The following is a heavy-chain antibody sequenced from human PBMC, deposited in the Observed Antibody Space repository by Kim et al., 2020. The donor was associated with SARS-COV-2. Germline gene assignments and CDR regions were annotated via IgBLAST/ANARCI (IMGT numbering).Heavy chain of an antibody. CDR3: ARSSGDY. V-gene: IGHV4-59*01. D-gene: IGHD3-10*01. Sequence: SETLSLTCTVSGGSISSYYWSWIRQPPGKGLEWIGYIYYSGSTNYNPSLKSRVTISVDTSKNQFSLKLSSVTAADTAVYYCARSSGDYWGQGTLVTVSS. CDR2: IYYSGST. CDR1: GGSISSYY. J-gene: IGHJ4*02.